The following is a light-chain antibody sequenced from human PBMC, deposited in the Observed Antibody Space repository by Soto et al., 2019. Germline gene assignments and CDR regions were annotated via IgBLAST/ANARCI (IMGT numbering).Light chain of an antibody. CDR3: QQYSTSTWT. CDR1: QSTSRW. Sequence: DIQMTQSPSTLSASVGDRVTITCRASQSTSRWLAWYQQKPGKAPKLLIYDVSSLESGVPSRFSGSGSGTEFTLNSSSLQPDDFATYYCQQYSTSTWTFGQGPKVEIK. CDR2: DVS. V-gene: IGKV1-5*01. J-gene: IGKJ1*01.